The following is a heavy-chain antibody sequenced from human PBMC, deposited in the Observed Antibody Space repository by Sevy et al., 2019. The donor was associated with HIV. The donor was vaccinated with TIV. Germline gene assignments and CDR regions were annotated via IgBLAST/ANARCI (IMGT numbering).Heavy chain of an antibody. Sequence: GGSLRLSCAASGFTFSSYEMNWVRQAPGKGLEWVSYISNSGTTISYSDSVRGRFSISRDNARNSLYLQMNSLIAVDTAVYYCARDLPPSATTVAHFDYWGQGTLVTVSS. J-gene: IGHJ4*02. V-gene: IGHV3-48*03. CDR2: ISNSGTTI. CDR1: GFTFSSYE. CDR3: ARDLPPSATTVAHFDY. D-gene: IGHD4-17*01.